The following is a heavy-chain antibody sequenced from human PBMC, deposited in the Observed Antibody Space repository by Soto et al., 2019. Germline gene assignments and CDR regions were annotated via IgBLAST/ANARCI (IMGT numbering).Heavy chain of an antibody. J-gene: IGHJ6*02. CDR1: GGSISSSSYY. V-gene: IGHV4-39*07. CDR3: ARARPGRGNWWARRDYNVDV. Sequence: SETLSLTCTVSGGSISSSSYYWGWIRQPPGKGLEWIGSIYYSGSTYYNPSLKSRATISLDTSKNQISLKLSSLTAADTAVYYCARARPGRGNWWARRDYNVDVWGQGTKVTVSS. D-gene: IGHD2-8*02. CDR2: IYYSGST.